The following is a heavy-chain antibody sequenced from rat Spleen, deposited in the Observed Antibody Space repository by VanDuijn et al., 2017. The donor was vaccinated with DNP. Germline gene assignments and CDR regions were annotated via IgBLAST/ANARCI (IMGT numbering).Heavy chain of an antibody. CDR2: ISYHGGNA. CDR1: GFTFNKYW. Sequence: EVQLVESGGGLVQPGRSLKLSCVASGFTFNKYWMFWIRQAPTEGLECVAYISYHGGNAYYGDSVKGRFTISRDNAKSTLYLQMNSLRSEDMATYYCARWGGDYFDYWGQGVMVTVSS. V-gene: IGHV5-22*01. J-gene: IGHJ2*01. CDR3: ARWGGDYFDY.